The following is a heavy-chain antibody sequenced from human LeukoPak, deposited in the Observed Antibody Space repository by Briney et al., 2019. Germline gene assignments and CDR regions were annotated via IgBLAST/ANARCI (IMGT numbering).Heavy chain of an antibody. V-gene: IGHV1-69*05. CDR2: IIPIFGTA. D-gene: IGHD3-22*01. CDR1: GGTFSSYA. J-gene: IGHJ6*03. Sequence: ASVKVSCKASGGTFSSYAISWVRQAPGQGLEWMGGIIPIFGTANYAQKFQGRVTITTDESTSTAYMELSSLRSEDTAVYYCARSYHSSGYKSYYYYYYMDVWGKGTTVTVSS. CDR3: ARSYHSSGYKSYYYYYYMDV.